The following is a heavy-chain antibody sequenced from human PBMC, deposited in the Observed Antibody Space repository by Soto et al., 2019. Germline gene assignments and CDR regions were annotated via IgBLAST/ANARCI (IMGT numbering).Heavy chain of an antibody. CDR2: IYYSGST. V-gene: IGHV4-59*01. Sequence: PSETLSLTCTVSGGSISGYYWSWIRQPPGKGLEWIGYIYYSGSTNYNPSLKSRVTISVDTSKNQFSLKLSSVTAADTAVYYCARGKQWLERSGYYYYYYGTDVWGQGTTVTVSS. D-gene: IGHD6-19*01. CDR1: GGSISGYY. J-gene: IGHJ6*02. CDR3: ARGKQWLERSGYYYYYYGTDV.